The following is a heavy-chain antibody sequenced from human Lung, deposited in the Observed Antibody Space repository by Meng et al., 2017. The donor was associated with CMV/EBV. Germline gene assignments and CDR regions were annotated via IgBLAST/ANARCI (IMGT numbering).Heavy chain of an antibody. D-gene: IGHD3-22*01. Sequence: SGYRFAIYGISWVRLVPGQGLEWVGWMSSHNGNTNYGEKFQGRVTMTMHTSTNAAHMDLRDLRSDDTAVYFCAREVHYYDSHGIDYWGQGTLVTVSS. CDR2: MSSHNGNT. CDR3: AREVHYYDSHGIDY. V-gene: IGHV1-18*01. J-gene: IGHJ4*02. CDR1: GYRFAIYG.